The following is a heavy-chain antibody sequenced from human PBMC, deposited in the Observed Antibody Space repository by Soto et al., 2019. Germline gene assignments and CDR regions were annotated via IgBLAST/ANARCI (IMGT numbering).Heavy chain of an antibody. CDR2: VSYDGSHK. D-gene: IGHD6-6*01. Sequence: QVHLVQSGGGVVQPGKSLRLSCTASGITFDTYGMHWVRQTPGKGLEWVAVVSYDGSHKYYGDSVKGRFTISRDDAKNTVYLQMDSLGVEDTAVYYCAKEMYPRTVLDSSSASGDHWGQGSRVTVSS. V-gene: IGHV3-30*18. CDR3: AKEMYPRTVLDSSSASGDH. CDR1: GITFDTYG. J-gene: IGHJ5*02.